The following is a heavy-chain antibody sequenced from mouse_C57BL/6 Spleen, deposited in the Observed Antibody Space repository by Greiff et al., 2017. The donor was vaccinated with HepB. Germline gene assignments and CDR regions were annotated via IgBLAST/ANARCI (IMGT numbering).Heavy chain of an antibody. CDR1: GFTFSDYG. CDR2: ISSGSSTI. CDR3: AREDFPVFDGSSYHYYAMDY. J-gene: IGHJ4*01. D-gene: IGHD1-1*01. Sequence: VQLKESGGGLVKPGGSLKLSCAASGFTFSDYGMHWVRQAPEKGLEWVAYISSGSSTIYYADTVKGRFTISRDNAKNTLFLQMTSLRSEDTAMYYCAREDFPVFDGSSYHYYAMDYGGQGTSVTVSS. V-gene: IGHV5-17*01.